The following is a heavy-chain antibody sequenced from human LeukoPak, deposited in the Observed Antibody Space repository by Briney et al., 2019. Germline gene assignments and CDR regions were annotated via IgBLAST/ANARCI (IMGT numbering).Heavy chain of an antibody. CDR2: INQDGSDR. CDR1: GFSFSSYW. J-gene: IGHJ4*02. CDR3: ARDGGSSDYDLFDY. Sequence: GGSLRLSGAASGFSFSSYWMTWVRQAPGKGLEWVANINQDGSDRYYVDSVKGRFTISRDNAKNSLYLQMNSLRAEDTAVYFCARDGGSSDYDLFDYWGQGTLVTVSP. V-gene: IGHV3-7*05. D-gene: IGHD5-12*01.